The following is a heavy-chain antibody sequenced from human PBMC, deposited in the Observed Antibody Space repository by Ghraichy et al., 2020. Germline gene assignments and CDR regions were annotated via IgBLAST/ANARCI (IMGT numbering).Heavy chain of an antibody. CDR2: ISCRGDSR. CDR3: ARSPTALGVALVNYFDY. D-gene: IGHD3-3*01. CDR1: GFTFSDFA. Sequence: GGSLRLSCAASGFTFSDFAMTWVRLAPGKGLEWVTTISCRGDSRYYADSVTGRFTISRDNSQNTLYLQMDSLSAEDTALYYCARSPTALGVALVNYFDYWAQGVLVTVSS. V-gene: IGHV3-23*01. J-gene: IGHJ4*02.